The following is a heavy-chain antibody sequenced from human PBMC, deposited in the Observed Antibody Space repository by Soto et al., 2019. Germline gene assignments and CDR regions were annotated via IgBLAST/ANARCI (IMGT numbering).Heavy chain of an antibody. Sequence: SETLSLTCTVSGGSISSYYWSWIRQPPGKGLEWVGYIYYSGSTNYNPSLKSRVTISVDTSKNQFSLKLSSVTAADTAVYYCARYRPYYCDSSGRFDYWGQGTLVTVSS. J-gene: IGHJ4*02. CDR2: IYYSGST. D-gene: IGHD3-22*01. V-gene: IGHV4-59*01. CDR1: GGSISSYY. CDR3: ARYRPYYCDSSGRFDY.